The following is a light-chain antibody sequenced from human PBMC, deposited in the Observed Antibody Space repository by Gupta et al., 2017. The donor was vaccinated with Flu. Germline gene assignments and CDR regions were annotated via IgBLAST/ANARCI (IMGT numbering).Light chain of an antibody. Sequence: QPVLTQPTSLSASPGASARLTCTLRRDINVGSYRIFCYQHNSESPPRFLLSYFSDSLKRQGSGVPSRFSGSKEASNTAGILVISGLQAEDEADYYCVIYYSSAWVFGGGTKLTVL. V-gene: IGLV5-39*01. CDR1: RDINVGSYR. CDR2: YFSDSLK. CDR3: VIYYSSAWV. J-gene: IGLJ3*02.